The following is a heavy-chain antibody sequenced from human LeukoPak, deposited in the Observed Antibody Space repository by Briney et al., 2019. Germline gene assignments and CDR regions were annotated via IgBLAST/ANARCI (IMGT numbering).Heavy chain of an antibody. Sequence: GASVKVSCKASGYTFTGYYMHWVRQAPGQGLEWMGWINPNSGGTNYAQKFQGRVTMTRDTSISTAYMELSRLRSDDTPVYYCARLKEVGATTKFDYWGQGNLVTVSS. D-gene: IGHD1-26*01. CDR1: GYTFTGYY. CDR2: INPNSGGT. CDR3: ARLKEVGATTKFDY. V-gene: IGHV1-2*02. J-gene: IGHJ4*02.